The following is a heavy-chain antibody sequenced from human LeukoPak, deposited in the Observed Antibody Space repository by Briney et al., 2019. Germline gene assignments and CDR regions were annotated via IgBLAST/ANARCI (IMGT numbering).Heavy chain of an antibody. CDR2: IRYDGSNK. J-gene: IGHJ5*02. CDR1: GFTFSSYG. Sequence: PGGSLRLSCAASGFTFSSYGMHWVRQAPGKGLEWVAFIRYDGSNKYYADSVKGRFTISRDNSKNTLYLQMNSLRAEDTAVYYCAKDLHNYGDYGWFDPWGQGTLVTVSS. D-gene: IGHD4-17*01. V-gene: IGHV3-30*02. CDR3: AKDLHNYGDYGWFDP.